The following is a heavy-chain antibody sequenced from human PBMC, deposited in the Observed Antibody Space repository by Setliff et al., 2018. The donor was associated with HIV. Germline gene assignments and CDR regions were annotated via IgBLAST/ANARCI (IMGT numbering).Heavy chain of an antibody. Sequence: PGGSLRLSCAASGFTFSSYAMTWVRQAPGKGLEWVSAISGGGDRTYHADSVRGRFTTSRDNSKNTLYLQMNSLRAEDTAVYYCAKTYYYDSSGYYYFDSWGQGTLVTVSS. CDR2: ISGGGDRT. CDR3: AKTYYYDSSGYYYFDS. CDR1: GFTFSSYA. V-gene: IGHV3-23*01. J-gene: IGHJ4*02. D-gene: IGHD3-22*01.